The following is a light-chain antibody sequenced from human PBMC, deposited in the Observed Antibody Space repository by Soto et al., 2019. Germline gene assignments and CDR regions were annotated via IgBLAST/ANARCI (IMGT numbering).Light chain of an antibody. CDR2: SNS. Sequence: QSVLAQPPSASGTPGQRVTSSCSGGSSNIGSKYVNWYQQLPGTAPKLLIYSNSQRPSGVPDRFSGSKSGTSASLAISGLRSEDEADYYCAAWDDSLSGEVFGTGTKVTVL. CDR3: AAWDDSLSGEV. J-gene: IGLJ1*01. V-gene: IGLV1-47*02. CDR1: SSNIGSKY.